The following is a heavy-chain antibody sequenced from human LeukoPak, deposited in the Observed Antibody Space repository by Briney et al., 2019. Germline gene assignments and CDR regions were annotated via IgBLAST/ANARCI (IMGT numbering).Heavy chain of an antibody. D-gene: IGHD6-13*01. Sequence: GGSLRLSCAASGFTFSSYWMSWVRQAPGKGLEWVANIKQDGSEKYYVDSVKGRFTISRDNAKNSLYLQMNSLRAEDTAVYYCAKEASGGSWYFYYYYMDVWGKGTTVTISS. CDR1: GFTFSSYW. V-gene: IGHV3-7*01. CDR3: AKEASGGSWYFYYYYMDV. J-gene: IGHJ6*03. CDR2: IKQDGSEK.